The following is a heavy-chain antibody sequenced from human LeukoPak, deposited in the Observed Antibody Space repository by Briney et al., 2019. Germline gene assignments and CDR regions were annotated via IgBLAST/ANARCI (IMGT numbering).Heavy chain of an antibody. CDR2: IYYSGST. D-gene: IGHD1-26*01. J-gene: IGHJ3*02. CDR1: GGSISSGDYY. V-gene: IGHV4-30-4*08. Sequence: PSQTLSLTCTVPGGSISSGDYYWSWIRQPPGKGLEWIGYIYYSGSTYYNPSLKSRVTISVDTSKNQFSLKLSSVTAADTAVYYCARDQRVVGATADAFDIWGQGTMVTVSS. CDR3: ARDQRVVGATADAFDI.